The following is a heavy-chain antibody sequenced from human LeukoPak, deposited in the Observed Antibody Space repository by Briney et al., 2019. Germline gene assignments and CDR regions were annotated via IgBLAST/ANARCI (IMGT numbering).Heavy chain of an antibody. CDR2: IGGTGAST. CDR1: RFTFSSYA. D-gene: IGHD3-22*01. J-gene: IGHJ4*02. V-gene: IGHV3-23*01. Sequence: GGSLRLSCAASRFTFSSYAMSWVRQAPGKGLEWVSAIGGTGASTYYADSVKGRFTISRDNSKNTLYLQMNSLRAEGTAVYYCAKCDSGGYHLYYFDYWGQGALVTVSS. CDR3: AKCDSGGYHLYYFDY.